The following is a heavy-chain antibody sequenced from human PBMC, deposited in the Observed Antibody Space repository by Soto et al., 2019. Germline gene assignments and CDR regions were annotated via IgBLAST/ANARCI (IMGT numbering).Heavy chain of an antibody. D-gene: IGHD3-3*01. Sequence: EVQLVESGGGLVQPGRSLRLSCAASGFTFDDYAMHWVRQAPGKGLEWVSGISWNSGSIGYADSVEGRFTISRDNAKNSLYLQMNSLRAEDTALYYCAKDFSPYYDFGSGPLPRDYWGQGTLVTVSS. CDR3: AKDFSPYYDFGSGPLPRDY. J-gene: IGHJ4*02. CDR2: ISWNSGSI. V-gene: IGHV3-9*01. CDR1: GFTFDDYA.